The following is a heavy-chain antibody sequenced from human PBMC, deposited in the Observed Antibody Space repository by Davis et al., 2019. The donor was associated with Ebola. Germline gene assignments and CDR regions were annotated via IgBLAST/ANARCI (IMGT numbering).Heavy chain of an antibody. CDR2: IKEDGSDK. V-gene: IGHV3-7*01. CDR3: ARDTTIAGGGKNY. Sequence: GGSLRLSCAASGFTFSNYWMSWVRQAPGKGPEWVANIKEDGSDKYYVDSVKGRFTISRDNAKNSLYLQMNTLRAEDTAVYYCARDTTIAGGGKNYWGQGTMVTVSS. D-gene: IGHD6-13*01. CDR1: GFTFSNYW. J-gene: IGHJ4*01.